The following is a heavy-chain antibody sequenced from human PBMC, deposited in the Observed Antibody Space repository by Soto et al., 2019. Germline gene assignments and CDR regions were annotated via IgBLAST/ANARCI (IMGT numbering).Heavy chain of an antibody. CDR1: GFTFSSYS. CDR2: ISSSGSNI. CDR3: ARDRRDGYNFDY. V-gene: IGHV3-21*01. Sequence: EVQLVESGGGLVKPGGSLRLSCAASGFTFSSYSMNWVRQAPGKGLEWVSSISSSGSNIYYADSVKGRFTISRDNAKNSLYLQMNSLRAEDTAVYYCARDRRDGYNFDYWGQGTLVTVSS. D-gene: IGHD5-12*01. J-gene: IGHJ4*02.